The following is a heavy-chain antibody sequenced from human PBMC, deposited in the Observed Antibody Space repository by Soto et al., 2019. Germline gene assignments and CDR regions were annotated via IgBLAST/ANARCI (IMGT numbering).Heavy chain of an antibody. D-gene: IGHD3-3*01. CDR3: ARWWSGSRQGFDP. CDR2: ISYSVST. Sequence: QLQLQESGPGLVKPSQTLSLTCTVSGGSISSGDYYWSWIRQHPGKGLEWIGYISYSVSTYYNPSLKSRVTISVDTSKNQSSLKLGSVTAADTAVYYCARWWSGSRQGFDPWGQGTLVTVSS. J-gene: IGHJ5*02. CDR1: GGSISSGDYY. V-gene: IGHV4-31*03.